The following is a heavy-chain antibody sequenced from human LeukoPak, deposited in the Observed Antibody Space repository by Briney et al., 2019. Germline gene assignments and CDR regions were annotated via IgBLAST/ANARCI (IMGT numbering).Heavy chain of an antibody. Sequence: EASVKVSCKASGYTFTGYYMHWVRQAPGQGLEWMGWINPNSGGTNYAQKLQGRVTMTTDTSTSTAYMELRSLRSDDTAVYYCARGFAGVGGRIAARPIDYWGQGTLVTVSS. D-gene: IGHD6-6*01. CDR3: ARGFAGVGGRIAARPIDY. V-gene: IGHV1-2*02. J-gene: IGHJ4*02. CDR2: INPNSGGT. CDR1: GYTFTGYY.